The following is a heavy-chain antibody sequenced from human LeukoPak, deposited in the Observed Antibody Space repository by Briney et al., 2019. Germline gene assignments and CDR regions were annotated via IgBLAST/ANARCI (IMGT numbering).Heavy chain of an antibody. CDR2: IYYSGST. CDR3: AREPVYDY. J-gene: IGHJ4*02. D-gene: IGHD3-16*01. CDR1: GGSISSYY. Sequence: ESSETLSLTCTVSGGSISSYYWSWIRQPPGKGLEWIGYIYYSGSTNYNPSLKSRVTISVDTSKNQFSLRLSSVTAADTAVYYCAREPVYDYWGQGTLVTVSS. V-gene: IGHV4-59*01.